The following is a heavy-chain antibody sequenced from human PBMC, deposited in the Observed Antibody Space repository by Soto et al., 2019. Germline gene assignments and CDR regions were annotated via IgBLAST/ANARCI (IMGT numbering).Heavy chain of an antibody. CDR2: ITGIDGRT. CDR3: AKDRGPYCSGGICYPPSWFAP. CDR1: GFTFGNYA. V-gene: IGHV3-23*01. D-gene: IGHD2-15*01. J-gene: IGHJ5*02. Sequence: AGGSLRLSCVGSGFTFGNYAMSWVRQAPGKGLEWVSSITGIDGRTYYADSVKGRFTISRDNPKNTLYLQMNNLRAEDTAMFYCAKDRGPYCSGGICYPPSWFAPWGQGTQVTVSS.